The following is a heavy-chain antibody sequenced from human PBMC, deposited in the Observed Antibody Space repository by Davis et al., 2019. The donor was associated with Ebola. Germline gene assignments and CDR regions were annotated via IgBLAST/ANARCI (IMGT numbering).Heavy chain of an antibody. CDR3: ARRGRARGMDV. Sequence: MPSETLSLTCTVPGGSISSYYWSWIRQPPGKGLEWIGYIYYSGSTNYNPSLKSRVTISVDTSKNQFSLKLSSVTAADTAVYYCARRGRARGMDVWGQGTTVTVSS. CDR1: GGSISSYY. V-gene: IGHV4-59*08. J-gene: IGHJ6*02. CDR2: IYYSGST.